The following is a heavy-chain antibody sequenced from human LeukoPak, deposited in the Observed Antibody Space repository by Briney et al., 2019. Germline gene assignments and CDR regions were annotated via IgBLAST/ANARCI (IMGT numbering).Heavy chain of an antibody. J-gene: IGHJ4*02. Sequence: SETLSLTCTVSGGSISSSSYYWGWIRQPPGKGLEWIGSIYCSGGTYYNPSLTSGVTISVDTSKNQFSLKLSSVTAADTAVYYCGRLGGYSHPDYWGQGTLVTVSS. CDR2: IYCSGGT. V-gene: IGHV4-39*01. D-gene: IGHD3-10*01. CDR1: GGSISSSSYY. CDR3: GRLGGYSHPDY.